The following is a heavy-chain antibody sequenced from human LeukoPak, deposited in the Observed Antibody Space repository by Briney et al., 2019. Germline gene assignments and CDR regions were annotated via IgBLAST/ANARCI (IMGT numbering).Heavy chain of an antibody. J-gene: IGHJ5*02. CDR3: AWTYHDSSGKSNWFDP. CDR1: GYTFTNYG. CDR2: ISAYNGNT. Sequence: ASVTVSCTASGYTFTNYGISWVRQAPGQGLEWMGWISAYNGNTKYAQKFQGRATMTTETSTSTAYMELRSLRSDDTAFYYCAWTYHDSSGKSNWFDPWGQGTLVTVSS. D-gene: IGHD3-22*01. V-gene: IGHV1-18*01.